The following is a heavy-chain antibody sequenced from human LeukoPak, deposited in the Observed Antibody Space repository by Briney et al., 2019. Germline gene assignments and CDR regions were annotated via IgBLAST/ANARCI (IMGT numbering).Heavy chain of an antibody. D-gene: IGHD3-9*01. CDR1: GGSISSYY. J-gene: IGHJ6*02. CDR3: ARGYYDTSYGMDV. V-gene: IGHV4-59*08. Sequence: SETLSLTCTVSGGSISSYYWSWIRQSPGKGLEWIGYIYYSGDPNYNPSLKSRVTISLDTSKNQFSLKLSSVTAADTAVFYCARGYYDTSYGMDVWGQGTTVTVSS. CDR2: IYYSGDP.